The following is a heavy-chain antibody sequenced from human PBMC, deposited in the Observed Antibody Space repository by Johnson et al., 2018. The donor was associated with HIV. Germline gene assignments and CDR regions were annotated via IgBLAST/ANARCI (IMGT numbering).Heavy chain of an antibody. J-gene: IGHJ3*02. CDR3: AKDRSVAGLYDAFDI. CDR2: IDTAGST. D-gene: IGHD6-19*01. Sequence: VQLVESGGGLVQPGGSLRLSCAASGITVSSNYMSWVRQAPGKGLEWVSVIDTAGSTYDADSVKGRFTISRDISKNTLYLQMNSLRAEDTALYYCAKDRSVAGLYDAFDIWGQGTRVTVSS. V-gene: IGHV3-66*01. CDR1: GITVSSNY.